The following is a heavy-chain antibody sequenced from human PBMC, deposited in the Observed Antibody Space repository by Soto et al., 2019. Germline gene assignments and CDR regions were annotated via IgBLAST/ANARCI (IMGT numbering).Heavy chain of an antibody. Sequence: QVQLVESGGGVVQPGRSLRLSCAASGFTFSSYGMHWVRQAPGKGLEWVAVIWYDGSNKYYADSVKGRFTISRNNSKNTLYQKMNSLRAEDTAVYYCARETLLSSYYYGMDVWGQGTTVTVSS. V-gene: IGHV3-33*01. CDR3: ARETLLSSYYYGMDV. CDR1: GFTFSSYG. D-gene: IGHD2-2*01. CDR2: IWYDGSNK. J-gene: IGHJ6*02.